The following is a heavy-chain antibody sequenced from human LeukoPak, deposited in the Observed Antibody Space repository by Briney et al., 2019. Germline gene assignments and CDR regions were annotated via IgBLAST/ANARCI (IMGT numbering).Heavy chain of an antibody. CDR3: ARDSWRGGSYAIL. J-gene: IGHJ4*02. D-gene: IGHD1-26*01. V-gene: IGHV1-18*01. CDR1: GYTFTSYG. Sequence: ASVKVSCKASGYTFTSYGISWVRQAPGQGLEWMGWISAYNGNTNYAQKLQGRVTMTTDTSTSTACMELRSLRSNDTAVYYCARDSWRGGSYAILWGQGTLVTVSS. CDR2: ISAYNGNT.